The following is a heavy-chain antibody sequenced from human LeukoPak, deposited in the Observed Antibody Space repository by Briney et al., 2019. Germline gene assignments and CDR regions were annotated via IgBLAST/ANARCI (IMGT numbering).Heavy chain of an antibody. CDR2: IYYSGST. J-gene: IGHJ4*02. Sequence: PSQTLSLTCTVSGGSISSGGYYWSWIRQHPGKGLEWIGYIYYSGSTYYNPSLKSRVTISVDTSKNQFSLKLSSVTAADTAVYYCANYYYDSSGYYYFDYWGQGTLVTVSS. CDR1: GGSISSGGYY. D-gene: IGHD3-22*01. CDR3: ANYYYDSSGYYYFDY. V-gene: IGHV4-31*03.